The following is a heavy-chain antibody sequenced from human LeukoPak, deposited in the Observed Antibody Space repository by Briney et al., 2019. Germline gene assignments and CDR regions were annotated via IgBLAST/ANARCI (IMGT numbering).Heavy chain of an antibody. CDR1: GGSFSGYY. V-gene: IGHV4-34*01. CDR3: ARGFPNFPGIAVAGTGDHDAFDI. J-gene: IGHJ3*02. Sequence: SETLSLTCAVYGGSFSGYYWSWIRQPPGKGLEWIGEINHSGSTNYNPALKSRVTISVDTYKNKFSLKLSSVTAADTAVYYCARGFPNFPGIAVAGTGDHDAFDIWGQGTMVTVSS. CDR2: INHSGST. D-gene: IGHD6-19*01.